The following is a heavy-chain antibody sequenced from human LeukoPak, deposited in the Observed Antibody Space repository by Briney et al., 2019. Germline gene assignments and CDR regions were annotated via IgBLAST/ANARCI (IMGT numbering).Heavy chain of an antibody. CDR2: INAGNGNT. V-gene: IGHV1-3*01. CDR1: GYTFTSYA. CDR3: ARGSIAARPPYYYYYYGMDV. Sequence: GASVKVSCKASGYTFTSYAMHWVRQAPGQRLEWVGWINAGNGNTKYSQKFQGRVTITRDTSASTAYMELSSLRSEDTAVYYCARGSIAARPPYYYYYYGMDVWGQGTTVTVSS. J-gene: IGHJ6*02. D-gene: IGHD6-6*01.